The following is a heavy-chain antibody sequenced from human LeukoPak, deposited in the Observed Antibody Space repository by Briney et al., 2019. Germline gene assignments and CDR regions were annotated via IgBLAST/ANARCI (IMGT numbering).Heavy chain of an antibody. CDR1: GFTFSSYG. J-gene: IGHJ4*02. Sequence: GGSLRLSCAASGFTFSSYGMHWVRQAPGKGLEWVAVISYDGSNKYYADSVKGRFTISRDNSKNTLYLQMNSLRAEDTAVYYCAKRANYYDSSGLDYWGQGTLVTVSS. CDR3: AKRANYYDSSGLDY. CDR2: ISYDGSNK. D-gene: IGHD3-22*01. V-gene: IGHV3-30*18.